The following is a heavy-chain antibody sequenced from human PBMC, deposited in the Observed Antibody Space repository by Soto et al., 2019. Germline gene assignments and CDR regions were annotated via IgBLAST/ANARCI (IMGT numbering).Heavy chain of an antibody. CDR3: ARTYGAGSYFSDF. J-gene: IGHJ4*02. CDR1: GITVSSNY. Sequence: VHLVESGGDFIQPGGSLRLSCTVSGITVSSNYMTWVRQAPGKGLEWVSLLLSDGRTQYADSVKGRFTISRDDFKNTLYLQMNSLRSEDTAVYYCARTYGAGSYFSDFWGQGTLVTVSS. V-gene: IGHV3-53*01. CDR2: LLSDGRT. D-gene: IGHD3-10*01.